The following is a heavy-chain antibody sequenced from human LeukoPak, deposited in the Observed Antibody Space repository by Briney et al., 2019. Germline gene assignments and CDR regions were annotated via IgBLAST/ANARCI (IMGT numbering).Heavy chain of an antibody. Sequence: SETLSLTCSVSPVSIRRHFWIWIRQSPGKGLEYIGRFSYSGNTDYNPSLKGRVSISADTSKNQFFLRLSSVTAADTAVYYCARKYWELEWLLYNWFDPWGQGTLVTVSS. J-gene: IGHJ5*02. CDR3: ARKYWELEWLLYNWFDP. D-gene: IGHD3-3*01. CDR2: FSYSGNT. V-gene: IGHV4-59*11. CDR1: PVSIRRHF.